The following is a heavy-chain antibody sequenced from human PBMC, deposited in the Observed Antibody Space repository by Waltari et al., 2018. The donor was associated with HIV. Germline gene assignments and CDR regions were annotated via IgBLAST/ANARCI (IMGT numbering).Heavy chain of an antibody. V-gene: IGHV4-59*08. CDR1: GGSISSYY. CDR3: ATWIGWFDP. CDR2: IYYGGSN. D-gene: IGHD3-10*01. Sequence: QVQLQESGPGLVKPSETLSLTCTVSGGSISSYYWSWIRQPPGKGLEWIGYIYYGGSNNDNPALKSRVTISVDTSKNQFSLKLSSVTAADAAVYYCATWIGWFDPWGQGTLVTVSS. J-gene: IGHJ5*02.